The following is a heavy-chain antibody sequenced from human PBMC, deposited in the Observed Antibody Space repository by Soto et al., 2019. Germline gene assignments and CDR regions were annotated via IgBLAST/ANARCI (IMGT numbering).Heavy chain of an antibody. CDR2: ISNSISTI. CDR3: ARDMAVAGTKGLDY. J-gene: IGHJ4*02. CDR1: GFTFTTYS. D-gene: IGHD6-19*01. V-gene: IGHV3-21*01. Sequence: GGSLRLSCAASGFTFTTYSMKWVRQAPGKGLEWVSSISNSISTIYYADSVKGRFTISRDNAKNSLYLQMNSLRAEDTAVYYCARDMAVAGTKGLDYWGQGTLVTVSS.